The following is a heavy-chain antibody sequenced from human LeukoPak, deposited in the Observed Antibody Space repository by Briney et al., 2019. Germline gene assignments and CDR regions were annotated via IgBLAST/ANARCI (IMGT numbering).Heavy chain of an antibody. CDR1: GFTFSNYG. V-gene: IGHV3-33*01. D-gene: IGHD1-20*01. J-gene: IGHJ4*02. Sequence: GGSLRLSCAASGFTFSNYGIHWVRQAPGKGLEWVAIIWHDGSNKHYVDSVKGRFTISRDNSKNTVYLQMNSLRVEDTAMYYCARDGEQYKWNCDYWGQGTLVTVSS. CDR3: ARDGEQYKWNCDY. CDR2: IWHDGSNK.